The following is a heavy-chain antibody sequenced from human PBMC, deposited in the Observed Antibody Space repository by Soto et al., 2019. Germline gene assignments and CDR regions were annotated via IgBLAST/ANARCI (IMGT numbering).Heavy chain of an antibody. D-gene: IGHD7-27*01. CDR2: IYYGGST. CDR3: AKNWNWGSLVH. Sequence: QVHLQESGPGLVKPSETLSLTCTVSGDSISTDYWSWIRQSPGKGLEWIGFIYYGGSTNYNPSLKSRVTISVDTPKIQFSLKLSSVTAADTDVYYCAKNWNWGSLVHWGQGTLVTVSS. V-gene: IGHV4-59*08. J-gene: IGHJ4*02. CDR1: GDSISTDY.